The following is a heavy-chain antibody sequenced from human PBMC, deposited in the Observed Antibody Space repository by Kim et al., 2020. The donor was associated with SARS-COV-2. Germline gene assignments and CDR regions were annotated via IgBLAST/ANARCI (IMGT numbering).Heavy chain of an antibody. D-gene: IGHD6-13*01. CDR1: GGSFSGYY. Sequence: SETLSLTCAVYGGSFSGYYWSWIRQPPGKGLEWIGEINHSGSTNYNPSLKSRVTISVDTSKNQFSLKLSSVTAADTAVYYCASSGAAAGWSWYYYYGMDVWGQGTTGTVSS. V-gene: IGHV4-34*01. J-gene: IGHJ6*02. CDR3: ASSGAAAGWSWYYYYGMDV. CDR2: INHSGST.